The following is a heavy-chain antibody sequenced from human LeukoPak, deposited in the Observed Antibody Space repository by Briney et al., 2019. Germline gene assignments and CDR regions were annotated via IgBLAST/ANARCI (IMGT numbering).Heavy chain of an antibody. V-gene: IGHV3-20*04. CDR3: AKVRSSSWFQYNWFDP. J-gene: IGHJ5*02. D-gene: IGHD6-13*01. CDR1: GFTFDDYG. CDR2: INWDGGST. Sequence: PGGSLRLSCAASGFTFDDYGMSWVRQAPGKGLEWVSGINWDGGSTGYADSVKGRFTISRDNAKNSLYLQMNSLRAEDTAVYYCAKVRSSSWFQYNWFDPWGQGTLVTVSS.